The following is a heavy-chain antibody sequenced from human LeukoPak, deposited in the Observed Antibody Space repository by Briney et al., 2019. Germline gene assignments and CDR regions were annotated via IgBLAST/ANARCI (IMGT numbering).Heavy chain of an antibody. Sequence: GGSLRPSCAVSGFAFSSYAMHWVRQAPGKGLGYVSAISSNGGSTYYANSVKGRFTISRDNSKNTLYLQMGSLRAEDMAVYYCAASKGVVASLDYWGQGTLVTVSS. CDR2: ISSNGGST. V-gene: IGHV3-64*01. J-gene: IGHJ4*02. CDR1: GFAFSSYA. D-gene: IGHD3-22*01. CDR3: AASKGVVASLDY.